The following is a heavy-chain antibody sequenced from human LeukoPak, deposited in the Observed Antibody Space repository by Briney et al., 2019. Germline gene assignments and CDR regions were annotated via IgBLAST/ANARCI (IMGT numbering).Heavy chain of an antibody. CDR2: IDYSGST. Sequence: PSQSLSLTRTVAAGSISSSSYYWGWIRQPPGKGRVGIGSIDYSGSTYYYPSLKSRVTISVETSKNKFYLKLSFVTAADTAVYYCASRLYDSSGYYLAFDYWGQRTLVTVSS. CDR3: ASRLYDSSGYYLAFDY. CDR1: AGSISSSSYY. D-gene: IGHD3-22*01. V-gene: IGHV4-39*01. J-gene: IGHJ4*02.